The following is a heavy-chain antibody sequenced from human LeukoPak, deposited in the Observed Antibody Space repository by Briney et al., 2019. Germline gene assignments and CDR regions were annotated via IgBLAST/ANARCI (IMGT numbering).Heavy chain of an antibody. CDR2: VKQDGNEK. CDR1: GFIFRNHW. Sequence: GSLRLSCAASGFIFRNHWMSWVRQVPGRALEWVAHVKQDGNEKHYVDSVEGRFTLSRDDSKNSLYLQMNSLRVDDSAVYYCARGPNYGDRVDYFDYWGQGTLVTVSS. J-gene: IGHJ4*02. V-gene: IGHV3-7*01. D-gene: IGHD4-17*01. CDR3: ARGPNYGDRVDYFDY.